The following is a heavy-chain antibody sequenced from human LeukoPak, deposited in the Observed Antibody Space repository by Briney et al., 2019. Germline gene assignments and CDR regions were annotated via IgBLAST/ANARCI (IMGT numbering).Heavy chain of an antibody. D-gene: IGHD6-13*01. CDR3: ARGTGSSLDT. Sequence: PSETLSLTCTVSGGSITIYYWSWIRQPAGKGLEWIGRIYTSGSITYNPSLKSRVSMSVDTSKNQFSLKLSSVTAADTAVYYCARGTGSSLDTWGQGTLVTVSS. CDR2: IYTSGSI. V-gene: IGHV4-4*07. J-gene: IGHJ4*02. CDR1: GGSITIYY.